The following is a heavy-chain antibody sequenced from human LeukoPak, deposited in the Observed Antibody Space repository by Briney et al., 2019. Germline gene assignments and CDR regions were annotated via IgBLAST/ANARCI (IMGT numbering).Heavy chain of an antibody. J-gene: IGHJ4*02. V-gene: IGHV4-4*07. CDR1: GGSISTYY. D-gene: IGHD5-24*01. CDR3: AREVEMATQFDY. Sequence: KPSETLSLTCTVSGGSISTYYWSWIRQPAGKGLEWIGRLSTTGNTNYNPSLKSRVTMSVDTSKNQFSLKLSSVTAADTAVYYCAREVEMATQFDYWGQGTLVTVSS. CDR2: LSTTGNT.